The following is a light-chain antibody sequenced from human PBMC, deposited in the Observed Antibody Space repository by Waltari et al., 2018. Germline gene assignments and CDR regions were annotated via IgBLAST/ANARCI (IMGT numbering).Light chain of an antibody. J-gene: IGLJ7*01. V-gene: IGLV5-45*03. CDR3: MIWHGSAAV. Sequence: QAVLTQPSSLSATPGASASLTCTLRSGINVGTYRIYWYQQKPGSPPQYLLRYKSDSDKQQGSGVPSRFSGSKDVSANAGILLISGLQSEDEADYYCMIWHGSAAVFVGGTQLTVL. CDR2: YKSDSDK. CDR1: SGINVGTYR.